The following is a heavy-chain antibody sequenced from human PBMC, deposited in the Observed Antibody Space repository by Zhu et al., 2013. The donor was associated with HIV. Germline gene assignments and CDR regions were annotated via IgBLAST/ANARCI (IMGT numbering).Heavy chain of an antibody. CDR1: GYTLPNEY. Sequence: QVQLVQSGAEVKKPGASVKVSCKASGYTLPNEYIQWVRQAPGQGLEWMGKIHPTGGSTTYAQKFQARVTMTRDTSTNTVYMELNSLTSEDTAVYYCARVAYSSSPNDDFWGQGTLVTVSS. CDR2: IHPTGGST. CDR3: ARVAYSSSPNDDF. J-gene: IGHJ4*02. D-gene: IGHD6-6*01. V-gene: IGHV1-46*01.